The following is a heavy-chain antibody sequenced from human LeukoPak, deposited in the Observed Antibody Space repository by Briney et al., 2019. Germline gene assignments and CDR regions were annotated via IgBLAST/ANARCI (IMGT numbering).Heavy chain of an antibody. CDR1: GFTFGDYA. Sequence: PGGSLRLSCTASGFTFGDYAMNWVRQAPGKGLEWVSYISSSSSTIYYADSVKGRFTISRDNAKNSLYLEMNSLRAEDTAVYYCARDQPDYGDYVGYDYWGQGTLVTVSS. D-gene: IGHD4-17*01. V-gene: IGHV3-48*01. J-gene: IGHJ4*02. CDR2: ISSSSSTI. CDR3: ARDQPDYGDYVGYDY.